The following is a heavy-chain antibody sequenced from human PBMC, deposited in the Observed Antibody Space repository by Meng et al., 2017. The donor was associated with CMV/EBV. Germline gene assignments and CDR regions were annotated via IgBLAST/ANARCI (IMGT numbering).Heavy chain of an antibody. CDR3: ARDGVVFGVVTLFDY. CDR1: GYTFTGYY. D-gene: IGHD3-3*01. CDR2: INPNSGGT. J-gene: IGHJ4*02. Sequence: ASVKVSCKASGYTFTGYYMHWVRQAPGQGLEGMGWINPNSGGTNYAQKFQGRVTMTRDTSISTAYMELSRLRSDDTAVYYCARDGVVFGVVTLFDYWGQGTLVTVSS. V-gene: IGHV1-2*02.